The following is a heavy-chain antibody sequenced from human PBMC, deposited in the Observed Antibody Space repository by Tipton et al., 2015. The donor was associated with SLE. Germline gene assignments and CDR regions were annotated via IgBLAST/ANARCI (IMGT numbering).Heavy chain of an antibody. CDR1: GYSISGGNY. V-gene: IGHV4-38-2*01. Sequence: TLSLTCVVSGYSISGGNYWGWIRQPPGKGLEWIGGIYHSGSTNYNPSLKSPVTISIDPSKNQVSLRLRYVTAADTAVYYCARGITIFGVLTAFDPWGQGILVTVSS. J-gene: IGHJ5*02. CDR2: IYHSGST. CDR3: ARGITIFGVLTAFDP. D-gene: IGHD3-3*01.